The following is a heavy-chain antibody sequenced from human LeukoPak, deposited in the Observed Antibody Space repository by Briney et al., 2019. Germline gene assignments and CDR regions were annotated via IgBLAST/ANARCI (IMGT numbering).Heavy chain of an antibody. J-gene: IGHJ4*02. CDR3: ARRLTTATFDY. Sequence: GESLKISCEGSGYSFNNYWIVWVRQMPGEGLEWMGIIYPGDSDARYRTPFQGLVTISVDKSISTAYLQWSSLKASDTAMYYCARRLTTATFDYWGQGTLVTVSS. V-gene: IGHV5-51*01. CDR2: IYPGDSDA. CDR1: GYSFNNYW. D-gene: IGHD4-11*01.